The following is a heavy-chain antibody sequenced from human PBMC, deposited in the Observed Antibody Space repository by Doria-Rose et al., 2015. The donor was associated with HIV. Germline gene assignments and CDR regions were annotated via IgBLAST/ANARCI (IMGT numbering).Heavy chain of an antibody. V-gene: IGHV5-51*01. CDR2: IYPGDSDT. J-gene: IGHJ3*02. Sequence: KKPGESLKISCKGSGYSFSSYWIGWVRQMPGKGLEWMGIIYPGDSDTRYSPSFEGQVTISADKSISTAYLQRSSLKASDTAMYYCARLKVGSTDGFDIWGQGTMVTVSS. CDR3: ARLKVGSTDGFDI. D-gene: IGHD1-26*01. CDR1: GYSFSSYW.